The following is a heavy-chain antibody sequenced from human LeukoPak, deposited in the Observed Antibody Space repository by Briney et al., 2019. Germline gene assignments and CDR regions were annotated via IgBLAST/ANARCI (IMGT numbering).Heavy chain of an antibody. J-gene: IGHJ6*02. V-gene: IGHV1-2*02. CDR3: ARDHCTRSSCYEDHYYGMDV. CDR1: GYTFTGYY. CDR2: INPNSGGT. Sequence: ASVKVSCKASGYTFTGYYMHWVRQAPGQGLEGMGWINPNSGGTEYAQKFQGRVTMTRDTSITTAYMELSRLRSDDTAMYYCARDHCTRSSCYEDHYYGMDVWGQGTTVTVSS. D-gene: IGHD2-2*01.